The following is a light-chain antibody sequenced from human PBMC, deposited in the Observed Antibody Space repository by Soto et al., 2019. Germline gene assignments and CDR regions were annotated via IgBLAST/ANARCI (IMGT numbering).Light chain of an antibody. CDR2: RNN. CDR1: SSNIGAYYD. J-gene: IGLJ2*01. CDR3: QSFDTALSSSI. V-gene: IGLV1-40*01. Sequence: QTVVTQPPSVSGAPGQRVTISCTGTSSNIGAYYDVNWYQIVPGKAPKLLISRNNNRPSGVPDRFSGSKSDTSASLAITGLQSEDEAEYYCQSFDTALSSSIFGGWTQLTVL.